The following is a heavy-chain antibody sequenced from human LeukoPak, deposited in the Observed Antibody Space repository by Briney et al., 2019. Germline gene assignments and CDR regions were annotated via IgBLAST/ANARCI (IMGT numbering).Heavy chain of an antibody. CDR2: IYYSGST. Sequence: PSETLSLTCTVSGGSISSYYWSWIRQPPGKGLEWIGYIYYSGSTNYNPSLKSRVTISVDTSKNQFSLKLSSVTAADTAVYYCARVPPYYYDSSDDSYYFDYWGQGTLVTVSS. CDR3: ARVPPYYYDSSDDSYYFDY. D-gene: IGHD3-22*01. V-gene: IGHV4-59*01. J-gene: IGHJ4*02. CDR1: GGSISSYY.